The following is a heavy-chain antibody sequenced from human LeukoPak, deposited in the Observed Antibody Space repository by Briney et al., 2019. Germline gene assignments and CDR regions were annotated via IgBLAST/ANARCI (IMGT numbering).Heavy chain of an antibody. V-gene: IGHV3-48*03. CDR3: ARAEYGSGSHFDY. D-gene: IGHD3-10*01. J-gene: IGHJ4*02. CDR2: ISSSGSTI. Sequence: PGGSLRLSCAASGFTFSSYEMNWVRQAPGKGLEWVSYISSSGSTIYYADSVKGRFTISRDDAKNSLYLQMNSLRAEDTAVYYCARAEYGSGSHFDYWGQGTLVTVSS. CDR1: GFTFSSYE.